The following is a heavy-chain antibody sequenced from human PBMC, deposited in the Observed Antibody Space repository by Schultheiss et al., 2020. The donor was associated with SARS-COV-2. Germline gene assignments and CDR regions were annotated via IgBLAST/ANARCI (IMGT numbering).Heavy chain of an antibody. Sequence: GGSLRLSCAASGFTFSDNAMSWVRQAPGKGLEWVSAMSDSGDSTYYADSLKGRFTISRDNSKNTLYLQMNSLRAEDTAVYYCAKGYASTVWGQGALVTVSS. CDR3: AKGYASTV. D-gene: IGHD2-15*01. CDR2: MSDSGDST. V-gene: IGHV3-23*01. CDR1: GFTFSDNA. J-gene: IGHJ4*02.